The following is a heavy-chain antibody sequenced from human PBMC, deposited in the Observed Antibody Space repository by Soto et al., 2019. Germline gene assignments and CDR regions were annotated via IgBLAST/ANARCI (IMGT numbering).Heavy chain of an antibody. CDR1: GGSFSGYY. CDR3: ARSKRLSGYFFSNWFDP. CDR2: INHSGST. D-gene: IGHD3-9*01. J-gene: IGHJ5*02. Sequence: SETLSLTCAVYGGSFSGYYWSWIRQPPGKGLEWIGEINHSGSTNYNPSLKSRVTISVDTSKNQFSLKLSSVTAADTAVYYCARSKRLSGYFFSNWFDPWGQGTLVTVSS. V-gene: IGHV4-34*01.